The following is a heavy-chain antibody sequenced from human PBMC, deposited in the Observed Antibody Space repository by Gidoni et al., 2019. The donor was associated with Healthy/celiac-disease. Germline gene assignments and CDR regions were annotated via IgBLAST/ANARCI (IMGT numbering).Heavy chain of an antibody. Sequence: QVQLVESGGGVVQPGRSLRLSCAASGFTFSSYGMHWVLPAPGKGLEWVAVICNDGSNKYYADSVKGRFTISRDNSKNTLYLQMNSLRAEDTAVYYCARSTLPNYYYYYGMDVWGQGTTVTVSS. CDR2: ICNDGSNK. CDR3: ARSTLPNYYYYYGMDV. J-gene: IGHJ6*02. CDR1: GFTFSSYG. V-gene: IGHV3-33*01. D-gene: IGHD1-26*01.